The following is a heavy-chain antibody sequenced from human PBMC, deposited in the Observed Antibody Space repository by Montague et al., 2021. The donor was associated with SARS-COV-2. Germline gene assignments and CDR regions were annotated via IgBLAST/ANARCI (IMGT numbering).Heavy chain of an antibody. CDR1: GFSLSTSGVG. D-gene: IGHD3-10*01. J-gene: IGHJ4*02. Sequence: PALVKPTQTLTLTCSFSGFSLSTSGVGVGWIRQPPGKALEWLALIYWDDDKRYSPSLKSRLTITKDTSKNQVVLTMTNMDPVDTATYYCAHRTIRDVSGSYDSWGQGTLVTVSS. V-gene: IGHV2-5*02. CDR3: AHRTIRDVSGSYDS. CDR2: IYWDDDK.